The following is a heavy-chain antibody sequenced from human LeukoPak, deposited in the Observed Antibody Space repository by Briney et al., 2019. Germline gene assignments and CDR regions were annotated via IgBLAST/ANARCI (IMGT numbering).Heavy chain of an antibody. J-gene: IGHJ5*01. Sequence: SETLSLTCTVSGGSIRSSSYYWGWIRQPPGKGLEWIGSIYYSGSTYYNPSLKSRVTISVDTSKNQFSLKLNSVTAADTAVYYCARVRRSLNWFDSWGQGTLVTVSS. V-gene: IGHV4-39*01. CDR1: GGSIRSSSYY. CDR2: IYYSGST. D-gene: IGHD3-3*01. CDR3: ARVRRSLNWFDS.